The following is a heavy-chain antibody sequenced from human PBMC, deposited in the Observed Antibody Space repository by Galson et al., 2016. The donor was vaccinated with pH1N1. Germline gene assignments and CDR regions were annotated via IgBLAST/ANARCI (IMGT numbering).Heavy chain of an antibody. CDR3: ARIGPSPSGYYHISGYHVYHAFDI. D-gene: IGHD3-22*01. V-gene: IGHV2-5*02. CDR1: GFSLNTRGVG. J-gene: IGHJ3*02. CDR2: IYWDDAK. Sequence: PALVKPTQTLTLTCTFSGFSLNTRGVGVGWIRQPPGKALEWLALIYWDDAKRYSPSLRTRLTITKGTSKNQVVLTMTNMDPVDTATYYCARIGPSPSGYYHISGYHVYHAFDIWGQGTMVTVSS.